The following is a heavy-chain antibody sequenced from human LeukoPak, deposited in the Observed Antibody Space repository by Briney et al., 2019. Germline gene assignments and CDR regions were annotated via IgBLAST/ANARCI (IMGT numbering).Heavy chain of an antibody. D-gene: IGHD3-16*02. CDR3: ARRPDYDYVWGSYRYGAFYFDY. Sequence: SETLSLTCAVYGGSFSGYYRSWIRQPPGKGLEWIGEINHSGSTNYNPSLKSRVTISVDTSKNQFSRKLSSVSAEDTAVYYCARRPDYDYVWGSYRYGAFYFDYWGQGTLVTVSS. CDR1: GGSFSGYY. J-gene: IGHJ4*02. V-gene: IGHV4-34*01. CDR2: INHSGST.